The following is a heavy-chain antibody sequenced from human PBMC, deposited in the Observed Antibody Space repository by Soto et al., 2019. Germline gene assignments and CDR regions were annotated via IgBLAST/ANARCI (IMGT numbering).Heavy chain of an antibody. CDR3: AKKAYYASGRISFIAS. D-gene: IGHD3-10*01. J-gene: IGHJ4*02. CDR1: GYSINSDDY. V-gene: IGHV4-38-2*02. Sequence: SETLSLTCTVSGYSINSDDYWGWIRQPPGEGLEWIASIYHSVSTFYNPSLRSRVTISIDTSKNQFSMRLTAVTAADTAMYYWAKKAYYASGRISFIASWGQGTLVTVSS. CDR2: IYHSVST.